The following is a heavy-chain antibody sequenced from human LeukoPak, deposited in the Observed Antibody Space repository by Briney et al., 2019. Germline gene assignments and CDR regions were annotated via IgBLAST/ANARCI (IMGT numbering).Heavy chain of an antibody. J-gene: IGHJ4*02. V-gene: IGHV3-7*01. CDR2: IKPDGTEK. D-gene: IGHD1-26*01. CDR1: GFTFSSYW. CDR3: AKAGGVRYYFDY. Sequence: GGSLRLSCVASGFTFSSYWMTWVRQAPGKGLEWVANIKPDGTEKYYADSVKGRFTISRDNSKNTLYLQMNSLRAEDTAVYYCAKAGGVRYYFDYWGQGTLVTVSS.